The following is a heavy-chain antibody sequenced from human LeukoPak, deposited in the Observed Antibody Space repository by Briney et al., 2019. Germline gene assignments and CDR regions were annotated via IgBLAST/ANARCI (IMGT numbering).Heavy chain of an antibody. D-gene: IGHD6-19*01. CDR3: VKSASAGWYTFDY. V-gene: IGHV3-64D*09. Sequence: RAGGSLRLSCSAFGFTFSGYAMHWVRQAPGKGLEFVSAITSNGGSTYYADSVKGRFTISRDNSKNTLSLQMNSLRAEDTAVYYCVKSASAGWYTFDYWGQGTLVTVSS. J-gene: IGHJ4*02. CDR1: GFTFSGYA. CDR2: ITSNGGST.